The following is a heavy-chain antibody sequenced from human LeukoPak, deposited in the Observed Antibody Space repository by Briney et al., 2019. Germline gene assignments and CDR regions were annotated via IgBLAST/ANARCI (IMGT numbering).Heavy chain of an antibody. J-gene: IGHJ4*02. CDR3: AKDQDTAMGLFDY. V-gene: IGHV3-9*01. CDR2: ISWNSGSI. D-gene: IGHD5-18*01. CDR1: GFTFDDYA. Sequence: GRSLRLSCAASGFTFDDYAMHWVRRAPGKGLGWVSGISWNSGSIGYADSVKGRFTISRDNAKNSLYLQMNSLRAEDTALYYCAKDQDTAMGLFDYWGQGTLVTVSS.